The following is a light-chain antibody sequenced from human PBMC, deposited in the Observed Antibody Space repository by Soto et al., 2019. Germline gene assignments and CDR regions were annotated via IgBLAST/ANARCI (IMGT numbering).Light chain of an antibody. CDR1: QIVSGNF. V-gene: IGKV3-20*01. Sequence: VLTQSPGTLSLSPGERATLSCRASQIVSGNFLAWYQQIPGQTPRLLIYGASSRATGIPERISGSGSGTDFTLPINRLEPEDFAVYYCQQYGDSPLTFGGGTKLEMK. CDR3: QQYGDSPLT. J-gene: IGKJ4*01. CDR2: GAS.